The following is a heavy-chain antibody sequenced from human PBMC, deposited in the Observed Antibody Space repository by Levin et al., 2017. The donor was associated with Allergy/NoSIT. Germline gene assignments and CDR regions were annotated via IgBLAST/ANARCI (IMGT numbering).Heavy chain of an antibody. CDR2: ISGSGGST. D-gene: IGHD5-12*01. J-gene: IGHJ4*02. CDR1: GFTFSSYA. V-gene: IGHV3-23*01. Sequence: PGGSLRLSCAASGFTFSSYAMSWVRQAPGKGLEWVSAISGSGGSTYYADSVKGRFTISRDNSKNTLYLQMNSLRAEDTAVYYCAKDPYARGYSGYDLNYFDYWGQGTLVTVSS. CDR3: AKDPYARGYSGYDLNYFDY.